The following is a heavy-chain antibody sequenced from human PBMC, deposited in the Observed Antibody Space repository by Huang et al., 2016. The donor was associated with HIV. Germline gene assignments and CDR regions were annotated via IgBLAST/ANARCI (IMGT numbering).Heavy chain of an antibody. CDR2: IYSGGST. CDR1: GFTVSSNY. J-gene: IGHJ5*02. CDR3: ARGMVRGVTLNWFDP. Sequence: EVQLVETGGGLIQPGGSLRLSCAASGFTVSSNYMSWVRQALGKGLWWVSVIYSGGSTYYADSVKGRFTISRDNSKNTLYLQMNSLRAEDTAVYYCARGMVRGVTLNWFDPWGQGTLVTVSS. V-gene: IGHV3-53*02. D-gene: IGHD3-10*01.